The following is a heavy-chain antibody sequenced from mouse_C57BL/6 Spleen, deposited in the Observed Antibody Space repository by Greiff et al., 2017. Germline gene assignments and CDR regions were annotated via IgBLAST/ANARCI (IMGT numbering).Heavy chain of an antibody. CDR3: ASQEDYYGSSFPSYAMDY. D-gene: IGHD1-1*01. CDR2: IWSDGST. CDR1: GFSLTSYG. V-gene: IGHV2-6*03. J-gene: IGHJ4*01. Sequence: VKLLESGPGLVAPSQSLSITCTVSGFSLTSYGVHWVRQPPGKGLEWLVVIWSDGSTTYNSALKSRLSISKDNSKSQVFLKMNSLQTDDTAMYYCASQEDYYGSSFPSYAMDYWGQGTSVTVSS.